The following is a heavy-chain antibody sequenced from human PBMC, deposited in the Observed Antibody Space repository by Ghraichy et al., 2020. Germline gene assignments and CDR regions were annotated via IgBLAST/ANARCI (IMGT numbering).Heavy chain of an antibody. CDR3: AREGYDFWSGALY. CDR2: IYSGGST. J-gene: IGHJ4*02. D-gene: IGHD3-3*01. CDR1: GFTVSSNY. Sequence: LSLTCAASGFTVSSNYMSWVRQAPGKGLEWVSVIYSGGSTYYADSVKGRFTISRDNSKNTLYLQMNSLRAEDTAVYYCAREGYDFWSGALYWGQGTLVTVSS. V-gene: IGHV3-53*01.